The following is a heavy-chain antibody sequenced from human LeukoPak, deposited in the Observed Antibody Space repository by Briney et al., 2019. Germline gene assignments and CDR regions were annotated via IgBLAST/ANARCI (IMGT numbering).Heavy chain of an antibody. J-gene: IGHJ4*02. V-gene: IGHV4-34*01. CDR1: GGSFSGYC. D-gene: IGHD3-10*01. CDR3: ARGRGMVRGVIYFDY. Sequence: PSETLSLTCAVYGGSFSGYCWSWIRQPPGKGLEWIGEINHSGSTNYNPSLKSRVTISVDTSKNQFSLKLSSVTAADTAVYYCARGRGMVRGVIYFDYWGQGTLVTVSS. CDR2: INHSGST.